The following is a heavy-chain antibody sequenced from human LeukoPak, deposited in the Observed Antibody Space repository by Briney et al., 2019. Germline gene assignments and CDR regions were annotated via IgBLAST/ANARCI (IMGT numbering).Heavy chain of an antibody. V-gene: IGHV3-74*01. CDR1: GFTFSSYW. D-gene: IGHD2-2*01. J-gene: IGHJ4*02. CDR3: ARETRPGNIDY. CDR2: INSDGSST. Sequence: PGGSLRLSCAASGFTFSSYWMHWARQAPGKGLVWVSRINSDGSSTSYADSVKGRFTISRDNAKNTLYLQMNSLRAEDTAVYYCARETRPGNIDYWGQGTLVTVSS.